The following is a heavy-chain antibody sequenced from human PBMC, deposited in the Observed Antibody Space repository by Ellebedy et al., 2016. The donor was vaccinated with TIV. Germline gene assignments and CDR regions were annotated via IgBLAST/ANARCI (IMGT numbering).Heavy chain of an antibody. V-gene: IGHV3-21*01. J-gene: IGHJ4*02. Sequence: GESLKISXAASGFTFSSYSMNWVRQAPGKGLEWVSSISSSSSYIYYADSVKGRFTISRDNAKNSLYLQMSSLRAEDTAVYYCARYLLRVFDYWGQGTLVTVSS. CDR3: ARYLLRVFDY. CDR1: GFTFSSYS. CDR2: ISSSSSYI. D-gene: IGHD3-22*01.